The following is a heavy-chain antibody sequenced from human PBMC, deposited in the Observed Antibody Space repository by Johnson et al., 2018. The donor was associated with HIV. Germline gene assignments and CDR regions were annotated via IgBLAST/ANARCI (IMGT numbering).Heavy chain of an antibody. CDR3: AKDIAARHDAFDI. J-gene: IGHJ3*02. D-gene: IGHD6-6*01. CDR1: GFAFSDYH. CDR2: ISNTGSTN. V-gene: IGHV3-11*01. Sequence: QVQLVESGGGLVKPGGSLRLSCAASGFAFSDYHMSWIRQAPGKGLEWVSYISNTGSTNNDGDSVKGRFTISRDNGKNSLFLQMNSLRAEDTALYYCAKDIAARHDAFDIWGQGTMVTVSS.